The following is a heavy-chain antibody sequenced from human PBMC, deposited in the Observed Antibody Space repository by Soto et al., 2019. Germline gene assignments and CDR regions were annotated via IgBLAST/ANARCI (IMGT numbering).Heavy chain of an antibody. J-gene: IGHJ4*02. CDR3: ARSLGMGGDGYN. CDR1: GFTFSSYA. D-gene: IGHD3-16*01. V-gene: IGHV3-48*03. Sequence: GVLRLSCATSGFTFSSYAMSWVRQAPGKGLEWVSYISSSGRTIYYADSVKGRFTISRDNAKNSLYLQMNSLRAEDTAVYYCARSLGMGGDGYNWGQGTLVTVSS. CDR2: ISSSGRTI.